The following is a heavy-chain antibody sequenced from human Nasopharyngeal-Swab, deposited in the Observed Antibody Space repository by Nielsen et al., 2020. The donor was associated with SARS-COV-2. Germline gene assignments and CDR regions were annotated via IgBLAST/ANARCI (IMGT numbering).Heavy chain of an antibody. D-gene: IGHD6-13*01. J-gene: IGHJ4*02. Sequence: ASVKVSCKTSGYTFSDYFLHWVREAPGQGLEWMGRPNPNTGVANYAQKFQGRVTMTRDTSLSTGYMELSSLRSDDTAVYYCARKKQLVRPFDYWGQGTLVTVSS. V-gene: IGHV1-2*06. CDR1: GYTFSDYF. CDR3: ARKKQLVRPFDY. CDR2: PNPNTGVA.